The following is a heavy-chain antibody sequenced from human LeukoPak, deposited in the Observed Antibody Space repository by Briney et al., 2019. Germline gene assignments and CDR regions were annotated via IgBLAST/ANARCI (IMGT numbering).Heavy chain of an antibody. V-gene: IGHV3-23*01. CDR2: ISGSGGTT. CDR3: AKRDGYNGDAFDI. Sequence: AGSLRLSCAASGFTFSYYAMSWLRQAPGKGREWVLTISGSGGTTYYADSVKGRFNISRDNSKNTLYVQMNSLRAEDTAVYYCAKRDGYNGDAFDIWGQGTMVTVSS. J-gene: IGHJ3*02. D-gene: IGHD5-24*01. CDR1: GFTFSYYA.